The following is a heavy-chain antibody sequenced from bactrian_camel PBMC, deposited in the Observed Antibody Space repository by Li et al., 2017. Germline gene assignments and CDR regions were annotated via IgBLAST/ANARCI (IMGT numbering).Heavy chain of an antibody. V-gene: IGHV3S40*01. Sequence: VQLVESGGDLVRPGGSLRLSCAASGFTFSTAYMRWVRQAPGKGLEWVATLTSGGNTFYTDSVKGRFTISRDNAKNTVRLQVNDLKPKDTAVYYCVLAPPPTVAAGHYNYWGQGTQVTVS. J-gene: IGHJ4*01. CDR1: GFTFSTAY. CDR2: LTSGGNT. D-gene: IGHD6*01. CDR3: VLAPPPTVAAGHYNY.